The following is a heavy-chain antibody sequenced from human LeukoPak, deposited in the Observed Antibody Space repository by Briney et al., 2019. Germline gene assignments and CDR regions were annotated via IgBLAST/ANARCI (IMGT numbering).Heavy chain of an antibody. V-gene: IGHV4-59*01. CDR3: ARNLIPEQLVLNF. CDR1: GGSISSFY. D-gene: IGHD6-13*01. Sequence: SETLSLTCTVSGGSISSFYWSWIRQPPGKGLEWIGYIYYTGSTNYNPSLKSRVTMSVDTSKNQFSLNLRSVTPEDTAVYYCARNLIPEQLVLNFWGQGTLVTVSS. CDR2: IYYTGST. J-gene: IGHJ4*02.